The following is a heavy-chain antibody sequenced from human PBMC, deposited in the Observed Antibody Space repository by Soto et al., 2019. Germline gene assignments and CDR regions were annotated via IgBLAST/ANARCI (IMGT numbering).Heavy chain of an antibody. V-gene: IGHV3-23*01. Sequence: GGSLRLSCAASGFTFSSYVMSWVRQAPGKGLEWVSAISGSGGSTYYADSVKGRFTISRDNSKNTLYLQMNNLRAEDTAVYYCAKDLRGCSSTNCYLDYFDHWGQGSLVTVSS. CDR1: GFTFSSYV. J-gene: IGHJ4*02. D-gene: IGHD2-2*01. CDR3: AKDLRGCSSTNCYLDYFDH. CDR2: ISGSGGST.